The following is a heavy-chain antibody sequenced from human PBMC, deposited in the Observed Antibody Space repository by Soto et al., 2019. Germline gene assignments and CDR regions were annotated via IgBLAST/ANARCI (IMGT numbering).Heavy chain of an antibody. V-gene: IGHV3-23*04. Sequence: EVRLVESGGDLVQPGGSLKLSCAASGFTFRSFAMSWVRQAPGKGPEWVSGISGNGGRTYYADSVKGLFTISRDNSKRTLYLQMDSLRAEATAVYYCAKDPHGDYVGGFDFRGQGTMVIVSS. CDR2: ISGNGGRT. D-gene: IGHD4-17*01. CDR3: AKDPHGDYVGGFDF. J-gene: IGHJ3*01. CDR1: GFTFRSFA.